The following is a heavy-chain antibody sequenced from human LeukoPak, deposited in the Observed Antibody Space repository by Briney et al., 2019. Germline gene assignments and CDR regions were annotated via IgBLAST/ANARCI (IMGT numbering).Heavy chain of an antibody. CDR2: ISTSGST. CDR3: ARGPFLPFNANYCYYYMDV. V-gene: IGHV4-4*07. Sequence: SETLSLTCTVSGGSISSYYWSRIRQPPGKGLEWIGRISTSGSTNYNPSLKSRVTMSVDTSKNQFCLKLSSVTAADTAVEYCARGPFLPFNANYCYYYMDVWGRGTTVTVSS. CDR1: GGSISSYY. J-gene: IGHJ6*03.